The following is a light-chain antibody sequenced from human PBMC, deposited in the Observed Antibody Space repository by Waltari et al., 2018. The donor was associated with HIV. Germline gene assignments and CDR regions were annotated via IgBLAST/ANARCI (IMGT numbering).Light chain of an antibody. Sequence: DIEMTQSPLSLPVTPGEPASIPCRSSRSLLHSNGYTYLAWYVQKPGQSPQIHVYFASNRASRVPDRFSGSGSGKNFTLKISRVQAEDVGIDYCFQALQTPFTFGGGTKVEIK. J-gene: IGKJ4*01. CDR3: FQALQTPFT. CDR2: FAS. V-gene: IGKV2-28*01. CDR1: RSLLHSNGYTY.